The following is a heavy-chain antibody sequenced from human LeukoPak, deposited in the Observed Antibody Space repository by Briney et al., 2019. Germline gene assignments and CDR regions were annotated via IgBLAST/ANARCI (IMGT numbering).Heavy chain of an antibody. D-gene: IGHD4-23*01. CDR3: ARHSATVIIDWYFDL. J-gene: IGHJ2*01. Sequence: SETLSLTCTVSGGSVSSSNYYWGWIRQPQGKGLEWIGSIHYRGSSYYNPSLKSPVSISVYSSKKPFSLKLISVTAADTAVYYCARHSATVIIDWYFDLWGRGTLVTVSS. CDR1: GGSVSSSNYY. CDR2: IHYRGSS. V-gene: IGHV4-39*01.